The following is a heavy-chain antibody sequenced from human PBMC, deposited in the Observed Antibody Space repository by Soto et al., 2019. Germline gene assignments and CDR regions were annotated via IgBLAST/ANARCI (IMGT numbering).Heavy chain of an antibody. CDR1: GYSFTIYW. CDR3: ARXFWGWNDISDNYYGMDV. CDR2: IYPGDSDT. J-gene: IGHJ6*02. D-gene: IGHD1-1*01. V-gene: IGHV5-51*01. Sequence: GESLKISCKGSGYSFTIYWIGWVRQMPGKGLEWMGIIYPGDSDTRYSPSFQGQVTISADKSISTAYLQWSSLKASDTAMYYCARXFWGWNDISDNYYGMDVWGQGTTVTVSS.